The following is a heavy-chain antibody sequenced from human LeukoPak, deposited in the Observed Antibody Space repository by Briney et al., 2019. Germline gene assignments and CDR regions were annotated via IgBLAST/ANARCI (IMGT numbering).Heavy chain of an antibody. Sequence: SETLSLTCTVSGDSISSSSYYWGWIRQPPGKGLEWMGNIYYSGSTYYNPSLKSRVTIFVDTSKNQFSLKLSSVTAADTAVYYCARRKFGSSWRDYWGQGTLVTVSS. V-gene: IGHV4-39*01. D-gene: IGHD6-13*01. J-gene: IGHJ4*02. CDR2: IYYSGST. CDR3: ARRKFGSSWRDY. CDR1: GDSISSSSYY.